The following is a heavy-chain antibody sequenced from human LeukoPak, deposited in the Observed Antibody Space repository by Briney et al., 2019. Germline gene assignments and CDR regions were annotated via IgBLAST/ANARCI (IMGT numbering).Heavy chain of an antibody. Sequence: ASVKVSCKASGYTFTNYGISWVRQAPGQGLEWMGWISPHNGNTNYAQKLQGRVTMTTDTSTNTTYMELRSLTSDDTAVYYCARGISSGNYVFWFDPWGQGTLVTVSS. D-gene: IGHD1-26*01. V-gene: IGHV1-18*01. CDR1: GYTFTNYG. CDR3: ARGISSGNYVFWFDP. J-gene: IGHJ5*02. CDR2: ISPHNGNT.